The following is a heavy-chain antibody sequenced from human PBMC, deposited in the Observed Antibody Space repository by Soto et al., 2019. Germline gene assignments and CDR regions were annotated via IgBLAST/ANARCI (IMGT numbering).Heavy chain of an antibody. D-gene: IGHD2-2*01. CDR2: ISSDGSHQ. CDR3: ARPYCSSTRRYLYYYAMDV. Sequence: QVQLVQSGGGVVHPGRSLRLSCAASGFTFSTSAIHWVRQAPGKGLEWVAVISSDGSHQYYADSVRGRFTVSRDNSKNTLYLQMNSLRAEDTAVYYCARPYCSSTRRYLYYYAMDVWGQGTTVTVSS. CDR1: GFTFSTSA. J-gene: IGHJ6*02. V-gene: IGHV3-30-3*01.